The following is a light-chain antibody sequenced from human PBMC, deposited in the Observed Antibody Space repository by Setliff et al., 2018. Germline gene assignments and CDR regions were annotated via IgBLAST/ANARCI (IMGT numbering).Light chain of an antibody. CDR1: SSDVGGYDY. V-gene: IGLV2-14*03. CDR2: DVT. J-gene: IGLJ1*01. CDR3: FSYTSSSSYV. Sequence: QSALTQPASVSGSPGQSITISCTGSSSDVGGYDYVSWYQHHPGRAPKSMIYDVTKRPSGVSNRFSGSKSGNTASLTISGLQAEDEADYYCFSYTSSSSYVFGSGTKV.